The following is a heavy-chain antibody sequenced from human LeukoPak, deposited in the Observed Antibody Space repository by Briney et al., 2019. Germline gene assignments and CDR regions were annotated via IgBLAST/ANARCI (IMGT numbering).Heavy chain of an antibody. J-gene: IGHJ6*02. V-gene: IGHV3-7*04. CDR3: VRGRDIVATAPYYYYGMDV. Sequence: GGSLRLSCAASGFTFGAYWMNWGRQAPGKGLGWVANIWQGESVAHYVDSVTGRFIISGDSAKTSLYLQMNNLRAEDSAVYYCVRGRDIVATAPYYYYGMDVWGQGTTVTVSS. CDR1: GFTFGAYW. D-gene: IGHD5-12*01. CDR2: IWQGESVA.